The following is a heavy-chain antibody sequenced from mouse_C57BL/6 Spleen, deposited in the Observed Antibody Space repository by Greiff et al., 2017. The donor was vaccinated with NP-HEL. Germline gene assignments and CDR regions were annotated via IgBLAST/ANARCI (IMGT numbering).Heavy chain of an antibody. CDR1: GFTFSSYG. CDR2: ISSGGSYT. V-gene: IGHV5-6*01. Sequence: EVMLVESGGDLVKPGGSLKLSCAASGFTFSSYGMSWVRQTPDKRLEWVATISSGGSYTYYPDSVKGRFTISRDNAKNTLYLQMSSLKSEDTAMYYCARHETTVVAHWYFDVWGTGTTVTVSS. D-gene: IGHD1-1*01. J-gene: IGHJ1*03. CDR3: ARHETTVVAHWYFDV.